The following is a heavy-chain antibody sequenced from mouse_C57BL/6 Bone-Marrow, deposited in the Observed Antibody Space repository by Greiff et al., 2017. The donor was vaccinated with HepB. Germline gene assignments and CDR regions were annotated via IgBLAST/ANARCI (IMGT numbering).Heavy chain of an antibody. CDR1: GYAFSSSW. CDR2: IYPGDGDT. Sequence: VKLQESGPELVKPGASVKISCKASGYAFSSSWMNWVKQRPGKGLEWIGRIYPGDGDTNYNGKFKGKATLTADKSSSTAYMQLSSLTSEDSAVYFCARSAMTTARGCAYWGQGTLVTVSA. CDR3: ARSAMTTARGCAY. J-gene: IGHJ3*01. D-gene: IGHD1-2*01. V-gene: IGHV1-82*01.